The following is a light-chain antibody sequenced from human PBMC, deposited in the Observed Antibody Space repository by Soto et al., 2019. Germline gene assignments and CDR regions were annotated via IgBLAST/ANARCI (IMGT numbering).Light chain of an antibody. Sequence: QSVLTQPASVSGSLGQSITISCVGNGSDVGGYNYVSWYQHYAGKAPKLIIFEVSDRPSGVSHRFSGSKSGNTASLTISGLQAEDEADYYCSSYSNSDTPFLFGGGTQLTVL. CDR2: EVS. CDR3: SSYSNSDTPFL. CDR1: GSDVGGYNY. J-gene: IGLJ2*01. V-gene: IGLV2-14*01.